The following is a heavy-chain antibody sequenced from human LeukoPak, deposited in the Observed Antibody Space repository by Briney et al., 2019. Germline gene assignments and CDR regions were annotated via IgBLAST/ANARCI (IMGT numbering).Heavy chain of an antibody. D-gene: IGHD3-22*01. CDR2: ISYDGSNK. CDR1: EFTFSSYA. V-gene: IGHV3-30*04. Sequence: PGRSLRLSCAASEFTFSSYAMHWVRQAPGKGLEWVAVISYDGSNKYYADSVKGRFTISRDNSKNTLYLQMNSLRAEDTAVYYCARSMIVVVITQNDAFDIWGQGTMVTVSS. J-gene: IGHJ3*02. CDR3: ARSMIVVVITQNDAFDI.